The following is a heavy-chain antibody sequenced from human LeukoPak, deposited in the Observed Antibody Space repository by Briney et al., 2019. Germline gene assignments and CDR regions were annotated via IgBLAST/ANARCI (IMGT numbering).Heavy chain of an antibody. CDR2: ISGSGGST. J-gene: IGHJ4*02. CDR1: GFTFSSYG. CDR3: ARDGIMVRGVMKPYYFDY. Sequence: GGSLRLSCAASGFTFSSYGMSWVRQAPGKGLEWVSAISGSGGSTYYADSVKGRFTISRDNSKNTLYLQMNSLRAEDTAVYYCARDGIMVRGVMKPYYFDYWGQGTLVTVSS. V-gene: IGHV3-23*01. D-gene: IGHD3-10*01.